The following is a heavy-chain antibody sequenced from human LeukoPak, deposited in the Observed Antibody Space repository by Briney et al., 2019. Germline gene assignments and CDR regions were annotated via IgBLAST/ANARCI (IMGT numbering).Heavy chain of an antibody. J-gene: IGHJ4*02. CDR3: ARVGAGMINY. D-gene: IGHD3-16*01. V-gene: IGHV1-46*01. CDR2: INPSGGST. CDR1: GYTFTSYY. Sequence: GASVKVSCTASGYTFTSYYMHWVRQAPGPGLEWMGRINPSGGSTSYAQKFQGRVTMTRDTSTSTVYMELSSLRSEDTAVYYCARVGAGMINYWGQGTLVTVSS.